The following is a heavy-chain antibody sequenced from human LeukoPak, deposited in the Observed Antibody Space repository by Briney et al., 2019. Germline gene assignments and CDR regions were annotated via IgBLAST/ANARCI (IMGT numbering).Heavy chain of an antibody. J-gene: IGHJ4*02. Sequence: ASVKVSCKASGYTFTGYYMHWVRQAPGQGLEWMGWINPNSGGTNYAQKFQGRVTMTRDTSISTAYMELSRLRSDDTAVYYCARALYYDFWSGLKGGVDYWGQGTLVTVSS. CDR2: INPNSGGT. CDR3: ARALYYDFWSGLKGGVDY. V-gene: IGHV1-2*02. D-gene: IGHD3-3*01. CDR1: GYTFTGYY.